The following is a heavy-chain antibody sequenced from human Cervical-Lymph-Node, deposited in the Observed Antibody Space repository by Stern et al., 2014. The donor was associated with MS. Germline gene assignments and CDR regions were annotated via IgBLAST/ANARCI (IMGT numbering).Heavy chain of an antibody. D-gene: IGHD1-1*01. CDR2: ITNVGST. Sequence: EVQLVESGGGVIQPGGSLRLSCTASGFTGSRASMTWVRQAPGKGLEWVSLITNVGSTFYTDSVKGRFTISRDDSKNTVYLHMTSLRAEDTAMYYCARDTSSPERSDWWGQGTLVTVSS. CDR1: GFTGSRAS. J-gene: IGHJ4*02. V-gene: IGHV3-53*01. CDR3: ARDTSSPERSDW.